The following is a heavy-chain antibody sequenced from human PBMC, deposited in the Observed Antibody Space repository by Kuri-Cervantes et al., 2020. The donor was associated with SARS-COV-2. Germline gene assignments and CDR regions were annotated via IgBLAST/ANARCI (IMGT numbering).Heavy chain of an antibody. V-gene: IGHV3-33*01. CDR1: GLTFSSYG. J-gene: IGHJ4*02. CDR3: ARDLLHYDSSGYYYDPG. CDR2: IWYDGSNK. D-gene: IGHD3-22*01. Sequence: GESLKISCAASGLTFSSYGMHWVRQAPGKGLEWVAVIWYDGSNKYYADSVKGRFTISRDNSKNTLYLQMNSLRAEDTAVYYCARDLLHYDSSGYYYDPGWGQGTLVTVSS.